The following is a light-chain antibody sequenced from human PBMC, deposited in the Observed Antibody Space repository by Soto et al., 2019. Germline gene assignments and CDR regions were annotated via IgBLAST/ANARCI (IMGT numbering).Light chain of an antibody. J-gene: IGLJ2*01. V-gene: IGLV6-57*02. CDR1: GGSIATNY. CDR2: EDN. CDR3: QSYDTQYVV. Sequence: NFMLTQPHSVSGSPGKTVTISCIGSGGSIATNYVQWYQQRPGSAPITIIYEDNQRPSGVPDRFSGSIDSSSSSAALAISGLRAEDEADYYCQSYDTQYVVFGGGTKVTVL.